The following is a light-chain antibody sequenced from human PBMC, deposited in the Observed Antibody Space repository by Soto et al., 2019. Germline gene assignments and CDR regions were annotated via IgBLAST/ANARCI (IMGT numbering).Light chain of an antibody. V-gene: IGKV1-39*01. Sequence: ERLTITCRASQGISTYLNWYQQKPGKAPKLLIYAASTLQSGVPSRFSGSGSETDFTLTISSLQPEDFATYSCQQNYSATWTFGQGTKV. CDR3: QQNYSATWT. CDR1: QGISTY. J-gene: IGKJ1*01. CDR2: AAS.